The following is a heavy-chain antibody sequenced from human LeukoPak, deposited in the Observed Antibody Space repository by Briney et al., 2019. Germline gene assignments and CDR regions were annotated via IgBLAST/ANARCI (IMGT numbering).Heavy chain of an antibody. CDR3: ARGILWFGEDY. J-gene: IGHJ4*02. CDR2: INHSGST. Sequence: SETLSLTCAVYGGSFSGYYWSWIRQPPGKGLEWIGEINHSGSTNYNPSLKSRVTISVDTSKNQFSLKLSSVAAADTAVYYCARGILWFGEDYWGQGTLVTVSS. D-gene: IGHD3-10*01. V-gene: IGHV4-34*01. CDR1: GGSFSGYY.